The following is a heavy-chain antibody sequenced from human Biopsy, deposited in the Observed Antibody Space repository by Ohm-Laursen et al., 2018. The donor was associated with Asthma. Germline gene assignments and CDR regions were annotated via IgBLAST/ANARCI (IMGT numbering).Heavy chain of an antibody. D-gene: IGHD6-13*01. V-gene: IGHV1-2*06. Sequence: GASVKVSCNTSGYTFIGCHIHWMRQAPGQGLEWMGRINANSGGTNYAQKFQGRVTMTRDTSISIAYMEVSRLRSDDTAVYYCARGQKSAGDRWFDPWGQGTLVIVSS. CDR2: INANSGGT. CDR1: GYTFIGCH. CDR3: ARGQKSAGDRWFDP. J-gene: IGHJ5*02.